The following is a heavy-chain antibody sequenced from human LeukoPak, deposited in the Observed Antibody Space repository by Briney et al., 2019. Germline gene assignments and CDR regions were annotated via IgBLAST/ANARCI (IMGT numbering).Heavy chain of an antibody. J-gene: IGHJ4*02. CDR1: GGSISSSSYY. CDR3: AALSYRGKMVRGVIIARHFDY. D-gene: IGHD3-10*01. Sequence: PSETLSLTCTVSGGSISSSSYYWGWIRQPPGKGLEWIGSIYYSGSTYYNPSLKSRVTISVDTSKNQFSLKLSSVTAADTAVYYCAALSYRGKMVRGVIIARHFDYWGQGTLVTVSS. CDR2: IYYSGST. V-gene: IGHV4-39*07.